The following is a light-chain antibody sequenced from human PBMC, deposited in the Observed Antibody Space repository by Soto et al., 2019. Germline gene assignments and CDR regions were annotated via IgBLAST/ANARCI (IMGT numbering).Light chain of an antibody. Sequence: DIQMTQSPSSLSASIGDRVTITCRASQGINSFLAWYQQKPGKVPKLLIYAASTLQSGVPSRFRGSGSGTDFTLTISSLQPEDAATYYCQKYNSAPRTFGQGTEVDIK. J-gene: IGKJ1*01. CDR3: QKYNSAPRT. CDR1: QGINSF. V-gene: IGKV1-27*01. CDR2: AAS.